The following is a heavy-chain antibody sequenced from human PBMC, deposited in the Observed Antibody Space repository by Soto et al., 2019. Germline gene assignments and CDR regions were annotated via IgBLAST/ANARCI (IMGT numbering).Heavy chain of an antibody. V-gene: IGHV3-11*01. CDR3: ARGKYPGSVDV. J-gene: IGHJ3*01. CDR1: GFTFSDYY. Sequence: AGGSLRLSCAVSGFTFSDYYMHWMRQAPGKGLEWVSYISGPGSVISYTDSVKGRFTISRDNAKNSLFLQVNSLRADDTALYYCARGKYPGSVDVWGQGTMVTVSS. CDR2: ISGPGSVI.